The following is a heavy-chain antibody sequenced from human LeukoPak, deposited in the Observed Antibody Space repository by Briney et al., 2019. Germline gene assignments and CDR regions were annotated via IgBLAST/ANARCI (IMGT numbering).Heavy chain of an antibody. CDR1: VYTFTIYG. CDR2: ISAYNGNT. V-gene: IGHV1-18*01. J-gene: IGHJ4*02. D-gene: IGHD2-2*03. Sequence: ASEKVSCKSSVYTFTIYGISWVRQAPGQGLEWMGWISAYNGNTNYAQKLQGRVTTTTDTSTSTAYMELRSLRSDDTAVYYCARLDEGSPGFDYWGQGTLVTVSS. CDR3: ARLDEGSPGFDY.